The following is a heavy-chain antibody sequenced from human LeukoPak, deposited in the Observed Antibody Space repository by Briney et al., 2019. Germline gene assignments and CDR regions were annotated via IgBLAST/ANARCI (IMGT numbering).Heavy chain of an antibody. CDR3: ARGGPNYDYVWGSYRFWDYYYYMDV. J-gene: IGHJ6*03. Sequence: SVKVSCKASGYTFTSYYMHWVRQPPGQGLEWMGIINPSGGSTSYAQKFQGRVTMTRDMSTSTVYMELSSLRSEDTAVYYCARGGPNYDYVWGSYRFWDYYYYMDVWGKGTTVPVSS. V-gene: IGHV1-46*01. CDR1: GYTFTSYY. D-gene: IGHD3-16*02. CDR2: INPSGGST.